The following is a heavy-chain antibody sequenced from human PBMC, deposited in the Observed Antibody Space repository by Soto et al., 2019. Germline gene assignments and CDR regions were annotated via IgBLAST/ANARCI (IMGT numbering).Heavy chain of an antibody. V-gene: IGHV4-61*01. CDR1: GGTVSSGSYY. Sequence: ASETLSLTCTVSGGTVSSGSYYWSWIRQPPGKGLEWIGYIYYSGSTNYNPSLKSRVTISVDTSKNQFSLKLSSVTAADTAVYYCARASTQEPYYYYYYGMDVWGQGTTVTVSS. CDR2: IYYSGST. J-gene: IGHJ6*02. CDR3: ARASTQEPYYYYYYGMDV. D-gene: IGHD2-2*01.